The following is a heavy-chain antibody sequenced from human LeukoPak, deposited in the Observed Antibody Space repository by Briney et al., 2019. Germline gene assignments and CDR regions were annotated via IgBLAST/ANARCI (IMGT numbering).Heavy chain of an antibody. Sequence: GGSLRLSCAASGFTVSSNYMSWVRQAPGKGLEWVSVIYSGGSTYYADSVKGRFTISRDNSKNTLYLQMNSLRAEDTAVYYCARGSDYGGNYRLDYWGQGTLVTVSS. J-gene: IGHJ4*02. D-gene: IGHD4-23*01. V-gene: IGHV3-53*01. CDR3: ARGSDYGGNYRLDY. CDR1: GFTVSSNY. CDR2: IYSGGST.